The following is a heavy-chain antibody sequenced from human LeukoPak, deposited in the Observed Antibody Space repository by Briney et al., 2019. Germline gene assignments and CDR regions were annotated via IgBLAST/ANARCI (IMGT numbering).Heavy chain of an antibody. CDR2: IYYSGST. Sequence: SETLSLTCTVSGGSISSYYWSWIRQPPGKGLEWIGYIYYSGSTNYNPSLKSRVTISVDTSKTQFSLKLSSVTAADTAVYYCARAPYSSTPYYYGMDVWGQGTTVTVSS. J-gene: IGHJ6*02. CDR3: ARAPYSSTPYYYGMDV. CDR1: GGSISSYY. V-gene: IGHV4-59*01. D-gene: IGHD6-13*01.